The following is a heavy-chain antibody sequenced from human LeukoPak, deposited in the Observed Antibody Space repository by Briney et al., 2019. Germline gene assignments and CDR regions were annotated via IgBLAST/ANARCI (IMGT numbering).Heavy chain of an antibody. CDR2: INNDGSST. CDR1: GFIFSDHW. Sequence: GGSLRLSCAASGFIFSDHWMHWVRQAPGKGLVWLSRINNDGSSTIYADSVKGRFTFSRDNAENTLLLEMSSLRVEDTAVYYCVRERNNFWSGHHSIFDSWGQGTLVTVSS. D-gene: IGHD3-3*01. J-gene: IGHJ4*02. CDR3: VRERNNFWSGHHSIFDS. V-gene: IGHV3-74*01.